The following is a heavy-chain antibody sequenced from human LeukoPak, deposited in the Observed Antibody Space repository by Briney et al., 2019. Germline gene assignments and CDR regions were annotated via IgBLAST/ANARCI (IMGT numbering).Heavy chain of an antibody. D-gene: IGHD5-24*01. J-gene: IGHJ4*02. CDR3: ARGADGAFDY. Sequence: GGSLRLSCAASGFTFSNYWMNWVRQAPGKGLEWVANIKQGGGETYNVDSVKGRFSISRDNAKYSLYLQMNSLRAEDTAVYYCARGADGAFDYWGQGIVVTVSP. CDR1: GFTFSNYW. V-gene: IGHV3-7*01. CDR2: IKQGGGET.